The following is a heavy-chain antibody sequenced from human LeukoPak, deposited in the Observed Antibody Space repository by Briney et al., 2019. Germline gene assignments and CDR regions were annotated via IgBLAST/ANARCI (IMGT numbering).Heavy chain of an antibody. CDR1: GGSISSHY. CDR2: IYYSGST. D-gene: IGHD6-6*01. V-gene: IGHV4-59*11. Sequence: PSETLSLTCTVSGGSISSHYWSWIRQPPGKGLEWIGYIYYSGSTNYNPSLKSRITISVDTSKDQFSLKLSSVTAADTAVYYCARDSGSSSSAFYYYYYMDVWGKGTTVTVSS. CDR3: ARDSGSSSSAFYYYYYMDV. J-gene: IGHJ6*03.